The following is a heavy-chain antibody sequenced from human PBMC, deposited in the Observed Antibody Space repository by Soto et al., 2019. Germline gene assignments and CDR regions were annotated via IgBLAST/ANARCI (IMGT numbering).Heavy chain of an antibody. V-gene: IGHV3-15*07. D-gene: IGHD1-26*01. J-gene: IGHJ4*02. CDR1: GFTFSNAW. CDR2: IKSKTDGGTT. Sequence: GGSLRLSCAASGFTFSNAWMNWVRQAPGKGLEWVGRIKSKTDGGTTDYAAPVKGRFTISRDDSKNTLYLQMNSLKTEDTAVYYCTTDPNLGAPPSWYDDWGQGTLVTVSS. CDR3: TTDPNLGAPPSWYDD.